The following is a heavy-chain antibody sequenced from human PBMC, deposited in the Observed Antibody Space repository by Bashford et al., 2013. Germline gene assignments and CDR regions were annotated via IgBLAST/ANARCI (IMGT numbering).Heavy chain of an antibody. Sequence: PGKGLEWIGYIYYSGSTNYNPSLKSRVTISVDTSKNQFSLKLSSVTAADTAVYYCARDNAWTAAGDWFDPWGQGTLVTVSS. J-gene: IGHJ5*02. D-gene: IGHD6-13*01. CDR3: ARDNAWTAAGDWFDP. CDR2: IYYSGST. V-gene: IGHV4-59*01.